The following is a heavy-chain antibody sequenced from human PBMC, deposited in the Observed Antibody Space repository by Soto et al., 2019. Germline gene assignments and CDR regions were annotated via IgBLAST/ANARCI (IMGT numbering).Heavy chain of an antibody. Sequence: EVQLLESGGGLVQPGRSLRLSCAASGFTFTNSAMSWVRQAPGKGLEWVSTVSGSGGSTYYADSVKGRFTISRDNSKSTRYLQVKRLGAKDTAVYYCAKEPGYSNGWYFDYWGQGTLVTVSP. CDR1: GFTFTNSA. CDR2: VSGSGGST. V-gene: IGHV3-23*01. CDR3: AKEPGYSNGWYFDY. D-gene: IGHD6-19*01. J-gene: IGHJ4*02.